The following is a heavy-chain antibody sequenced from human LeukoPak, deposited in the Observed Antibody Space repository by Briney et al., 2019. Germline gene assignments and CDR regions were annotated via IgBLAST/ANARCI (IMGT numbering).Heavy chain of an antibody. CDR3: ARCGPESWDDYYGMDV. CDR1: GYTFTSYG. D-gene: IGHD1-14*01. J-gene: IGHJ6*02. Sequence: ASVKVSCKASGYTFTSYGISWVRQAPGQGLEWMGWMSAYNGNTNYAQKLQGRVTMTTDTSTSTAYMELRSLRSDDTAVYYCARCGPESWDDYYGMDVWGQGTTVTVSS. V-gene: IGHV1-18*01. CDR2: MSAYNGNT.